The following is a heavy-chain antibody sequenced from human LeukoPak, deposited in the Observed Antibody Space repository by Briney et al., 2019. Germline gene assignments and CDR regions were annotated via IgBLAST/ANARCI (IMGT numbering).Heavy chain of an antibody. CDR3: AGLDSSGYSHNWFDP. Sequence: PSETLSLTCTVSGGSISSYYWSWIRQPPGKGLEWIGYIYYSGSTNYNPSLKSRVTISVDTSKNQFSLKLSSVTAADTAVYYCAGLDSSGYSHNWFDPWGQGTLVTVSS. V-gene: IGHV4-59*01. J-gene: IGHJ5*02. CDR1: GGSISSYY. CDR2: IYYSGST. D-gene: IGHD3-22*01.